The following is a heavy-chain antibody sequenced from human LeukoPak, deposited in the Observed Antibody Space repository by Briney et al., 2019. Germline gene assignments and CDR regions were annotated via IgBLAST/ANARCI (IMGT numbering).Heavy chain of an antibody. V-gene: IGHV3-21*01. CDR1: GFTFSSYS. CDR3: ARESGSYDY. Sequence: GGSLRLSCAASGFTFSSYSMNWVRQAPGKGLEWVSSISSSSSYIYYADSAKGRFTISRDNARNSLYLQMNSLRAEDTAVYYCARESGSYDYWGQGTLVTVSS. CDR2: ISSSSSYI. J-gene: IGHJ4*02. D-gene: IGHD1-26*01.